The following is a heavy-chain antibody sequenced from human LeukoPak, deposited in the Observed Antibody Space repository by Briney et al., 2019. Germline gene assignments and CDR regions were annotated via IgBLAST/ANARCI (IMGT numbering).Heavy chain of an antibody. CDR2: ISYDGSNK. D-gene: IGHD3-10*01. J-gene: IGHJ4*02. V-gene: IGHV3-30-3*01. CDR3: QAYYGSGSLDY. Sequence: XWXRQXXXXXLEWVAVISYDGSNKYYADSVKGRFTISRDNSKNTLYLQMNSLRAEDTAVYYCQAYYGSGSLDYWGQGTLVTVSS.